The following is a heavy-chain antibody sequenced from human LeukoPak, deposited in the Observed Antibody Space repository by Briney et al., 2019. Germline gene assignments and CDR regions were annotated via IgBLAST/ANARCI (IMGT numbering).Heavy chain of an antibody. V-gene: IGHV5-51*01. Sequence: GESLKISCKGSGYSFTSYWIGWVRQMPGKGLEWMGIVYPGDSDTRYSPSFQGQVTISADKSISTAYLQWSSLKASDTAMYYCAGSGYSSSWQFDYWGQGTLVTVSS. D-gene: IGHD6-13*01. CDR3: AGSGYSSSWQFDY. CDR2: VYPGDSDT. J-gene: IGHJ4*02. CDR1: GYSFTSYW.